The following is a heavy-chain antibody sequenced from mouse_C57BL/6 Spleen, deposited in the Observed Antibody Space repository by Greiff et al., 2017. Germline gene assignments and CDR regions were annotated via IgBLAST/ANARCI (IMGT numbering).Heavy chain of an antibody. CDR2: INPNNGGT. CDR1: GYTFTDYY. CDR3: ANYYGSSPYFGY. Sequence: EVQLQQSGPELVKPGASVKISCKASGYTFTDYYMNWVKQSHGKSLEWIGDINPNNGGTSYNQKFKGKATLTVDKPSSTAYMELRSLTSEDSAVYYCANYYGSSPYFGYWGQGTTLTVSS. D-gene: IGHD1-1*01. J-gene: IGHJ2*01. V-gene: IGHV1-26*01.